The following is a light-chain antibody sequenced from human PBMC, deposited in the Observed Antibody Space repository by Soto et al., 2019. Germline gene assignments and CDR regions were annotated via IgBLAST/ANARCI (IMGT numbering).Light chain of an antibody. CDR2: DAS. Sequence: EIVLTQSPATLSLSPGERATLSCRASQSVSSYLAWYQQKPGQAPRLLIYDASNRATGIPARFSGSGSGTDFTITLSSLEPEDFAIYYCQQRSNWPPVTFGGGTKVEIK. J-gene: IGKJ4*01. CDR1: QSVSSY. V-gene: IGKV3-11*01. CDR3: QQRSNWPPVT.